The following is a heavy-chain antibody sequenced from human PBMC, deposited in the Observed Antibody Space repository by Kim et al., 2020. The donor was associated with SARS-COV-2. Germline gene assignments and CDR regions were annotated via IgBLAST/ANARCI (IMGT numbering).Heavy chain of an antibody. CDR2: DGGST. J-gene: IGHJ4*02. CDR3: AKDMEGD. V-gene: IGHV3-43D*03. Sequence: DGGSTYYADSVKGRFTISRDNSKNALYLQMNSLRAEDTALYYCAKDMEGDWGQGTLVTVSS. D-gene: IGHD1-1*01.